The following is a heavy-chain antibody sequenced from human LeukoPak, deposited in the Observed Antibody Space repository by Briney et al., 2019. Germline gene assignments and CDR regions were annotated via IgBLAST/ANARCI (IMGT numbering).Heavy chain of an antibody. V-gene: IGHV3-21*01. CDR1: GSTFSSYS. Sequence: GGSLRLSCAASGSTFSSYSMNWVRQAPGKGLEWVSSISSSSSYIYYADSVKGRFTISRDNAKNSLYLQMNSLRAEDTAVYYCARGGYCSSTSCYTEMAAAGNGEAYWGQGTLVTVSS. J-gene: IGHJ4*02. CDR3: ARGGYCSSTSCYTEMAAAGNGEAY. D-gene: IGHD2-2*02. CDR2: ISSSSSYI.